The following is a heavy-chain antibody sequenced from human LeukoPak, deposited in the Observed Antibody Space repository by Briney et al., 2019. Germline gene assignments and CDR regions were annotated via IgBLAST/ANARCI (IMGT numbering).Heavy chain of an antibody. V-gene: IGHV3-23*01. CDR1: GFTFSDFW. CDR3: AQQLGYCSGGSCYFTY. J-gene: IGHJ4*02. D-gene: IGHD2-15*01. Sequence: GGSLRLSCAASGFTFSDFWMSWVRQAPGKGLEWVSAISGSGGSTFYADSVKGRFTISRDNSKNTLYLQMNSLRAEDTAVYYCAQQLGYCSGGSCYFTYWGQGTLLTVSS. CDR2: ISGSGGST.